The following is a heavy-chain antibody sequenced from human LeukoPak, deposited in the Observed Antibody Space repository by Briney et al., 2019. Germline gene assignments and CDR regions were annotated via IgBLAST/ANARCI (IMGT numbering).Heavy chain of an antibody. D-gene: IGHD3-22*01. CDR3: AREYYDSSAYNQEAIDY. CDR1: GYTFTDYY. V-gene: IGHV1-2*02. CDR2: INPNSGGT. Sequence: ASVRVSCKASGYTFTDYYMHWVRQAPGQGLEWLGWINPNSGGTNYAQKFQGRVTMTRDTSISTAYMELSRLRSDDTAVYYCAREYYDSSAYNQEAIDYWGQGTLVTVSS. J-gene: IGHJ4*02.